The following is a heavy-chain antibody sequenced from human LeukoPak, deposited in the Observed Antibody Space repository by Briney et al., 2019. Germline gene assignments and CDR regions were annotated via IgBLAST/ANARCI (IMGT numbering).Heavy chain of an antibody. J-gene: IGHJ4*02. CDR2: ITRNGDRK. V-gene: IGHV3-64D*06. D-gene: IGHD6-19*01. Sequence: GGSLRLSCSAFGFTFSDLAMHWVRQAPGKGLEYVSGITRNGDRKFYADSVKGRFAISRDNSKNTLYLQMSSLNPEDTAVYYCVNQISGWVYWGQGTLVTVSS. CDR1: GFTFSDLA. CDR3: VNQISGWVY.